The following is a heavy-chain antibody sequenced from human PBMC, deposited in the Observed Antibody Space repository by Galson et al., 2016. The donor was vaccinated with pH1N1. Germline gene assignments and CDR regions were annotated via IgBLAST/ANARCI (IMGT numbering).Heavy chain of an antibody. CDR1: GFTFGYHG. CDR2: INWSSGSI. CDR3: VTDSGDGDRNLVPHDAFDI. V-gene: IGHV3-9*01. Sequence: SLRLSCAAAGFTFGYHGMHWVRQVPGKGLEWVSGINWSSGSIAYADSVRGRFPISRDNAKNSLYLQMNSLRPEDTALYYCVTDSGDGDRNLVPHDAFDIWGQGTMVTVSS. J-gene: IGHJ3*02. D-gene: IGHD4-17*01.